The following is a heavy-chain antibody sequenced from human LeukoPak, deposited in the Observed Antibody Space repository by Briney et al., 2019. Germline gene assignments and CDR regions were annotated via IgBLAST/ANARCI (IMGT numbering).Heavy chain of an antibody. CDR2: IRYDGSNK. CDR1: GFTFSSYG. CDR3: ATDSYVSGSYYRLFY. Sequence: GGSLRLSCAASGFTFSSYGMHWVRQAPGKGLEWVAFIRYDGSNKYYADSVEGRFTISRDNAKNTLYLQMNNLRAEDTAIYYCATDSYVSGSYYRLFYWGQGTLVTVSS. J-gene: IGHJ4*02. D-gene: IGHD3-10*01. V-gene: IGHV3-30*02.